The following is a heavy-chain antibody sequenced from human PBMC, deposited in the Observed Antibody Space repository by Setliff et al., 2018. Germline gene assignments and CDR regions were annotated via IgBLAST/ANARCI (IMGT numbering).Heavy chain of an antibody. J-gene: IGHJ4*01. CDR3: ARDGNNWNDLDY. CDR2: IRNLPYGGSGNNI. Sequence: GGSLRLSCIGSEFTVGDYAVSWVRQAPGKGLEWVGFIRNLPYGGSGNNIHYADSVKGRFTISRDNAKNSLYLQMNSLRVEDTALYHCARDGNNWNDLDYWGHGTLVTVSS. D-gene: IGHD1-20*01. CDR1: EFTVGDYA. V-gene: IGHV3-11*04.